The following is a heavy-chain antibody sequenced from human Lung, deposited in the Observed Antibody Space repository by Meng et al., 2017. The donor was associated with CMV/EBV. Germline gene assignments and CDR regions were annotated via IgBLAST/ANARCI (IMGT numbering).Heavy chain of an antibody. Sequence: SETLSLXXTVSGGSISSYYWSWIRQPPGKGLEWIGYIYYSGSTNYNPSLKSRVTISVDTSKNQFSLKLSSVTAADTAVYYCTRNSPAAPHYYYYGMDVWGQGTXVTVSS. CDR1: GGSISSYY. CDR3: TRNSPAAPHYYYYGMDV. V-gene: IGHV4-59*01. CDR2: IYYSGST. J-gene: IGHJ6*02. D-gene: IGHD2-2*01.